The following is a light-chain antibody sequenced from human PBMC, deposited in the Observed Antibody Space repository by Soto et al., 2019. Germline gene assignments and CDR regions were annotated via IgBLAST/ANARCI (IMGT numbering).Light chain of an antibody. CDR2: AAS. J-gene: IGKJ2*01. Sequence: IQLTQSPSSLSASVGDRVTITCRASQALSSYLAWYQQKPGKAPKLLIYAASTLQSGVPSRFSGSESGTDFTLTISRLEPEDFAVYYCQLIHTFGQGTKLEIK. CDR3: QLIHT. CDR1: QALSSY. V-gene: IGKV1-9*01.